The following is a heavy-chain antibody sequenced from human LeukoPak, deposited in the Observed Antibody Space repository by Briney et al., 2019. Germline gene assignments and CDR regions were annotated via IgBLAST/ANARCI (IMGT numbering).Heavy chain of an antibody. CDR3: ARGDYYDSSGPLDY. CDR1: GFTFSSYA. Sequence: GRSLRLSCAASGFTFSSYAMHWVRQAPGKGLEWVAVISYDGSNKYYADSVKGRFTISRDNSKNTLYLQMNSLRAEDTAVYYCARGDYYDSSGPLDYWGQGTLVTVSS. J-gene: IGHJ4*02. D-gene: IGHD3-22*01. V-gene: IGHV3-30-3*01. CDR2: ISYDGSNK.